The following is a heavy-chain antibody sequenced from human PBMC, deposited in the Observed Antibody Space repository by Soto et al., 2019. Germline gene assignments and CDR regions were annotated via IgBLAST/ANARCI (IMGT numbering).Heavy chain of an antibody. J-gene: IGHJ3*02. V-gene: IGHV1-69*02. CDR2: IIPILGIA. D-gene: IGHD1-20*01. CDR1: GGTFSSYT. Sequence: SVKVSCKASGGTFSSYTISWVRQAPGQGLEWMGRIIPILGIANYAQKFQGRVTITADKSTSTAYMELSSLRSEDTAVYYCASSTYNWNDDDAFDIWGQGTMVTVSS. CDR3: ASSTYNWNDDDAFDI.